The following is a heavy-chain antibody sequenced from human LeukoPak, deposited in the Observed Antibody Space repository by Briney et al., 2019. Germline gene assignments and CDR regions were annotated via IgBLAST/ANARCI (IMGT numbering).Heavy chain of an antibody. D-gene: IGHD2-2*01. CDR1: GFTFSSYW. V-gene: IGHV3-7*03. CDR3: ATQPAAADVDY. J-gene: IGHJ4*02. CDR2: IRQDGNEK. Sequence: QPGGSLRLSCAGSGFTFSSYWMSWVRQAPGKGLEWVANIRQDGNEKYYVDPVKGRFTISRDNAKKSLYLQMNSLRAEDTAVYYCATQPAAADVDYWGQGTLVTVSS.